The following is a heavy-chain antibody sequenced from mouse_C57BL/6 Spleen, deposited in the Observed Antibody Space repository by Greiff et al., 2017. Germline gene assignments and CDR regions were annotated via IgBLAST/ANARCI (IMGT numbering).Heavy chain of an antibody. D-gene: IGHD2-5*01. V-gene: IGHV1-72*01. J-gene: IGHJ3*01. Sequence: QVQLKQPGAELVQPGASVTLSCKASGYTFTSYWMHWVKQRPGRGLEWIGRIDPNSGGTKYNEKFKSKATLTVDKPSSTAYMQLSSLTSEDSAVYYCAREETYYSNYWFAYWGQGTLVTVSA. CDR2: IDPNSGGT. CDR1: GYTFTSYW. CDR3: AREETYYSNYWFAY.